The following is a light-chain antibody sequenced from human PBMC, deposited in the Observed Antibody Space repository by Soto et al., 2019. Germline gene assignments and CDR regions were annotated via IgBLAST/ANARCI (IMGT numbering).Light chain of an antibody. Sequence: DIQMTQSPSTLSGSVGDRLTITWRASQSISSYLNWYQQKPGKAPKLLISAASSLQSGVPSRFSGSGSGTDFTLTISSLQPEDFATYYCQQSYSTPITFGQGTRLEIK. CDR2: AAS. V-gene: IGKV1-39*01. J-gene: IGKJ5*01. CDR3: QQSYSTPIT. CDR1: QSISSY.